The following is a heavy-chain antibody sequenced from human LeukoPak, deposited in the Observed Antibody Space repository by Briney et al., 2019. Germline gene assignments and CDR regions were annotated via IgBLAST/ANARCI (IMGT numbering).Heavy chain of an antibody. CDR1: GGSFSGYY. CDR2: INHSGST. J-gene: IGHJ6*02. CDR3: ARARGIMDV. V-gene: IGHV4-34*01. Sequence: PSETLSLTCAVYGGSFSGYYWSWIRQPPGEGLEWIGEINHSGSTNYNPSLKSRVTISVDTSKNQFSLKLSSVTAADTAVYYCARARGIMDVWGQGTTVTVSS.